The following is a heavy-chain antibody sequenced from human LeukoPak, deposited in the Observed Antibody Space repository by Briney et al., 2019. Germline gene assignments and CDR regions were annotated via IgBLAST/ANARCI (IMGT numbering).Heavy chain of an antibody. CDR2: ISAYNGNT. CDR1: GYTFTSYG. CDR3: ARGYCSSTSCQSPYNWFDP. V-gene: IGHV1-18*01. D-gene: IGHD2-2*01. Sequence: ASVKVSCKASGYTFTSYGISWVRQAPGQGLEWMGWISAYNGNTNYAQKLQGRVTMTTDTSTSTAYMELRSLRSDDTAVYYCARGYCSSTSCQSPYNWFDPWSQGTLVTVSS. J-gene: IGHJ5*02.